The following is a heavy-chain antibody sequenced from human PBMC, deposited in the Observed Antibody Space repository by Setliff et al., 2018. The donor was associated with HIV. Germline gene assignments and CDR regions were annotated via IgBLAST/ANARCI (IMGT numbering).Heavy chain of an antibody. CDR2: INLSGGT. D-gene: IGHD3-22*01. J-gene: IGHJ5*02. CDR1: GGSISNNYW. Sequence: SVTLSLTCAVSGGSISNNYWWSWVRQPPGKGLEWIGEINLSGGTNYIPSLTSLVTIAVDTSKNQFSLKLSFVTAADTAVYYCASRIYYYDSSRVLREEGFDPWGQGTLVTV. V-gene: IGHV4-4*02. CDR3: ASRIYYYDSSRVLREEGFDP.